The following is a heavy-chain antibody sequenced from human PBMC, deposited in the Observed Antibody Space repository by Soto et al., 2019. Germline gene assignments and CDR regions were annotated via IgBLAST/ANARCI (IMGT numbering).Heavy chain of an antibody. CDR1: GFSLSANRMG. CDR3: ARFEFLSGWLWDDAFDI. J-gene: IGHJ3*02. CDR2: ISSNDET. D-gene: IGHD6-19*01. V-gene: IGHV2-26*01. Sequence: QVTLKDSGPVLVKPTENLTLTCTVSGFSLSANRMGVSWIRQSPGEALEWLAHISSNDETSYSPSLKSRLSISKDPTNSPVVLTLDNMDPVDTATYYCARFEFLSGWLWDDAFDIWGQRTKVIVSS.